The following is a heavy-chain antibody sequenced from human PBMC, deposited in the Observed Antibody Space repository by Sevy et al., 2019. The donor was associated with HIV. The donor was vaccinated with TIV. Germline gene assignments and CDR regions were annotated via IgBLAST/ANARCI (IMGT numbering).Heavy chain of an antibody. D-gene: IGHD1-26*01. J-gene: IGHJ4*02. CDR2: IKPDGSEK. CDR1: GFTFSSYW. Sequence: GGSLRLSCAASGFTFSSYWMSWVRQAPGKGLEWVANIKPDGSEKNYVASVKGRFTISRDNAKNSLYLQMNSLRAEDTTVYYSINSGRYAVWGQGTLVTVSS. CDR3: INSGRYAV. V-gene: IGHV3-7*01.